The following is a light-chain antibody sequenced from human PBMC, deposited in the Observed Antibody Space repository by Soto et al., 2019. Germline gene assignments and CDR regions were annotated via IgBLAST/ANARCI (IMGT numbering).Light chain of an antibody. CDR3: QQYNSHPYT. J-gene: IGKJ2*01. V-gene: IGKV1-5*01. CDR1: QSISSW. Sequence: DIQMTQSPSTLSASVGDRVTITCRASQSISSWLAWYQQKPGKAPNLLIYDASSLEGGVPSRLSGSRSGTEFTLNISSLQPDDFATYYCQQYNSHPYTFGQGTKLEIK. CDR2: DAS.